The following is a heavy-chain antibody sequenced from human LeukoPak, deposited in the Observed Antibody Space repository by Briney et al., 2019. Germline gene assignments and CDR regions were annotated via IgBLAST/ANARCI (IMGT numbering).Heavy chain of an antibody. Sequence: GGPLRLSCAASGFTFCDHIMNWVRQLPGKRLEWVAYVSGSGSTVYYADSVKGRFTVSRDNGKSPLYLQMNSLRVEDTALYYCVRQFASWGQGTLVTVSS. CDR1: GFTFCDHI. CDR3: VRQFAS. CDR2: VSGSGSTV. J-gene: IGHJ4*02. V-gene: IGHV3-48*01.